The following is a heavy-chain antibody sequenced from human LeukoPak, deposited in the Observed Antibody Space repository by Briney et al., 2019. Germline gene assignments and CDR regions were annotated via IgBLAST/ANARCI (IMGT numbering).Heavy chain of an antibody. CDR1: GFTFSSYS. D-gene: IGHD1-26*01. CDR2: IGSSSSPI. V-gene: IGHV3-48*04. Sequence: GGSLRLSCAASGFTFSSYSVNWVRQAPGKGLEWVSYIGSSSSPIYYADSVKGRFAISRDNAKNSLYLQMNSLRAEDTAVYYCARASGSLGIDYWGQGTLVTVSS. CDR3: ARASGSLGIDY. J-gene: IGHJ4*02.